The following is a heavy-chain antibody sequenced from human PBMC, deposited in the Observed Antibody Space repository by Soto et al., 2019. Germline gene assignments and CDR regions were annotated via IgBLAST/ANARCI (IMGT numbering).Heavy chain of an antibody. CDR1: GVSVTSYT. CDR2: VFSSVSA. CDR3: ARDGMTTGDT. J-gene: IGHJ4*02. Sequence: SETLSLTCIVSGVSVTSYTWSWVRQPANKGLEWIGRVFSSVSATYNPSLKSRVSISMDTAENRISLKLDSVTAADAGVYFCARDGMTTGDTWGPGTLVTVS. V-gene: IGHV4-4*07. D-gene: IGHD2-21*02.